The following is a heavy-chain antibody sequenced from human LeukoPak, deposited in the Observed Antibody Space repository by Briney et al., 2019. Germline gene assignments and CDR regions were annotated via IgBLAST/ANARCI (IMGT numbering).Heavy chain of an antibody. CDR3: ARARDGYNGACFDF. Sequence: ASVKVSCKASGGTFSSYAISWVRQAPGQGLEWMGGIIPIFGTANYAQKSQGRVTITTDESTSTAYLQWSSLEASDTAIYYCARARDGYNGACFDFWGQGTLVTVSS. D-gene: IGHD5-24*01. J-gene: IGHJ4*02. V-gene: IGHV1-69*05. CDR2: IIPIFGTA. CDR1: GGTFSSYA.